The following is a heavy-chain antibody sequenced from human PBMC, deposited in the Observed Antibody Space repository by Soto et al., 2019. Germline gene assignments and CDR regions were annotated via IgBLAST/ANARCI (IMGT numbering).Heavy chain of an antibody. CDR3: ARGGIVVVPAASSGGNEKDLDY. D-gene: IGHD2-2*01. J-gene: IGHJ4*02. CDR1: GYTFTGCY. CDR2: INPNSGGT. V-gene: IGHV1-2*04. Sequence: ASVKVSCKASGYTFTGCYMHWVRQAPGQGLEWMGWINPNSGGTNYAQKFQGWVTMTRDTSISTAYMELSGLRSDDTAVYYCARGGIVVVPAASSGGNEKDLDYWGQGTLVTVSS.